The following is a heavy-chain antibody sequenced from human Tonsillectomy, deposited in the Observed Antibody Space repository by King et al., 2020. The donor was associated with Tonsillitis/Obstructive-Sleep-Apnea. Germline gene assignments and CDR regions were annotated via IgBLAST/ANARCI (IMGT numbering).Heavy chain of an antibody. D-gene: IGHD3-22*01. CDR3: AREYGDYDSSGYYSRGYFDY. V-gene: IGHV3-30*04. CDR2: ISYDGSNK. Sequence: VQLVESGGGVVQPGRSLRLSCAASGFTFSSYAMHWVRQAPGKGLEWVAVISYDGSNKYYADSVKGRFTISRDNSKNTLYLQMNSLRAEDTAVYYCAREYGDYDSSGYYSRGYFDYWGQGTLVTVSS. J-gene: IGHJ4*02. CDR1: GFTFSSYA.